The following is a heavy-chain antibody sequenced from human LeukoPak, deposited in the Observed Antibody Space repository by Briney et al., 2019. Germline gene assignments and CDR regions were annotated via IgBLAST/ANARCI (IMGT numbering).Heavy chain of an antibody. CDR1: GGSISSGGYS. CDR3: ARGSTTDFYDFWSGYLNYYYYGMDV. J-gene: IGHJ6*02. Sequence: SQTLSLTCAVSGGSISSGGYSWSWIRQPPGKGLEWIGYIYHSGSTYYNPSPKSRVTISVDRSKNQFSLKLSSVTAADTAVYYCARGSTTDFYDFWSGYLNYYYYGMDVWGQGTTVTVSS. V-gene: IGHV4-30-2*01. D-gene: IGHD3-3*01. CDR2: IYHSGST.